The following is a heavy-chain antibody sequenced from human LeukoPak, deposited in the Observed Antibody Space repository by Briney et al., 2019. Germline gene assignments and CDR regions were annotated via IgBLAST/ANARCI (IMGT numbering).Heavy chain of an antibody. CDR2: IKQDGSEK. CDR1: GFTFSDYW. Sequence: PGGSLRLSCVPSGFTFSDYWMTWVRQAPGKGLEWVANIKQDGSEKYYVDSVKGRFTISRDNAKNSLYLQMNTLRAEDTAVYYCARGSPVDYWGQGTLVTVSS. V-gene: IGHV3-7*01. CDR3: ARGSPVDY. J-gene: IGHJ4*02.